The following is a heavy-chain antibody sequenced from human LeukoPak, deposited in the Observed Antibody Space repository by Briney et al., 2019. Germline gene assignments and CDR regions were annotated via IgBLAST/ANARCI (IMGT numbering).Heavy chain of an antibody. D-gene: IGHD2-2*01. CDR1: GFTFSSYA. Sequence: PGGSLRLSCAASGFTFSSYAMHWVRQAPGKGLEWVAVISYDGSNKYYADSVKGRFTISRDNSKNTLYLQMNSLRAEDTAVYYCIIVVVPAAGDHAFDIWGQGTMVTVSS. CDR2: ISYDGSNK. J-gene: IGHJ3*02. V-gene: IGHV3-30-3*01. CDR3: IIVVVPAAGDHAFDI.